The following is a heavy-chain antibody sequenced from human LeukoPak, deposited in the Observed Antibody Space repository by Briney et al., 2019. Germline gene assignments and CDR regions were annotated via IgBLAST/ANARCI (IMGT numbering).Heavy chain of an antibody. CDR3: ARVGCTNGVCYRRQYYMDV. Sequence: GGSLRLSCAASGFTFSDYYMSWIRQAPGKGLEWVSYISSSGSTIYYADSVTGRFTISRDNAKNSLYLQMNSLRAEDTAVYYCARVGCTNGVCYRRQYYMDVWGKGTTVTVSS. CDR2: ISSSGSTI. CDR1: GFTFSDYY. J-gene: IGHJ6*03. D-gene: IGHD2-8*01. V-gene: IGHV3-11*04.